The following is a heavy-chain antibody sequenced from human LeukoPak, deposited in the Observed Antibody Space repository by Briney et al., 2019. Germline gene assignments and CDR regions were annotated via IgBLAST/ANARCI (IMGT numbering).Heavy chain of an antibody. Sequence: PSETLSLTCAVYGGSFSGYYWSWIRQPPGKGLEWIGEINHSGSTNYNPSLKSRVTISVDTSKNQFSLKLSSVTAADTAVYYCATSFSGSYYNWFDPWGXXXXXTVSS. D-gene: IGHD1-26*01. J-gene: IGHJ5*02. CDR3: ATSFSGSYYNWFDP. V-gene: IGHV4-34*01. CDR2: INHSGST. CDR1: GGSFSGYY.